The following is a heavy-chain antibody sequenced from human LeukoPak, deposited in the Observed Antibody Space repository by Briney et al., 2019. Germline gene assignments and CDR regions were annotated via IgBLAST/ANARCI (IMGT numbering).Heavy chain of an antibody. CDR1: GFTFSSYA. V-gene: IGHV3-33*08. CDR3: ARGSRWSPLDY. J-gene: IGHJ4*02. Sequence: GGSLRLSCAASGFTFSSYAMHWVRQAPGKGLEWVAVIWYDGSNKYYADSVKGRFTISRDNSKNTLYLQMNSLRVEDTAVYYCARGSRWSPLDYWGQGTLVTVSS. CDR2: IWYDGSNK. D-gene: IGHD4-23*01.